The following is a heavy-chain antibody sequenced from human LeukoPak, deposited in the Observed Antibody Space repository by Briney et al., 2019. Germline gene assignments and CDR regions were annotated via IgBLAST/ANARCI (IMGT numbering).Heavy chain of an antibody. CDR3: ARVNTYYYGSGVSRAFHM. CDR2: MNPNSGNT. CDR1: GYTFTSYD. Sequence: ASVKVSCKASGYTFTSYDINWVRQATGQGLEWMGWMNPNSGNTGPARKFQGSVTMTRNTSTATAYMELSSLKSEDTAVYYCARVNTYYYGSGVSRAFHMWGQGTMVTVSS. D-gene: IGHD3-10*01. V-gene: IGHV1-8*01. J-gene: IGHJ3*02.